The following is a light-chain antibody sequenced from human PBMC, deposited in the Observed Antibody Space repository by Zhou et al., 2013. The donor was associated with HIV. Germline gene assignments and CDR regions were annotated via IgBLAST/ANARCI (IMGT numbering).Light chain of an antibody. Sequence: EIVLTQSPATLSLSPGERATLSCRASQSVSNYLAWYQQKPGQAPRLLIYDASNRATGIPDRFSGSGSGTDFTLTISRLEPEDFAVYYCQQYGTSQTFGQGTKVEIK. J-gene: IGKJ1*01. CDR2: DAS. CDR1: QSVSNY. CDR3: QQYGTSQT. V-gene: IGKV3-20*01.